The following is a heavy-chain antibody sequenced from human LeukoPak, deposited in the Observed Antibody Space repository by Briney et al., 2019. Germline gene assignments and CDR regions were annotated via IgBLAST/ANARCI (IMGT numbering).Heavy chain of an antibody. CDR1: GFTFSDSY. CDR3: AREGGDWGEGYFDY. D-gene: IGHD3-16*01. Sequence: SGGSLRLSCAASGFTFSDSYMSWIRQVPGKGLEWISYISDSADTIYYADSVKGRFTISRDNAKNSLYLQMNSLRAEDTAGSYGAREGGDWGEGYFDYWGQGTLVTVSS. CDR2: ISDSADTI. J-gene: IGHJ4*02. V-gene: IGHV3-11*01.